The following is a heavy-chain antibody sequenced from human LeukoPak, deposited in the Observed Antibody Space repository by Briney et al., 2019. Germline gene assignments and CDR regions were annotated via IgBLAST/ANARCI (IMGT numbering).Heavy chain of an antibody. D-gene: IGHD1-1*01. CDR1: GYSISTGYY. Sequence: SETLSLTCTVSGYSISTGYYWDWIRQPPGKGLEWIGEINHSGSTNYNPSLKSRVTISVDTSKNQFSLKLSSVTAADTAVYYCARHGRWNRVDPWGQGTLVTVSS. J-gene: IGHJ5*02. CDR2: INHSGST. CDR3: ARHGRWNRVDP. V-gene: IGHV4-38-2*02.